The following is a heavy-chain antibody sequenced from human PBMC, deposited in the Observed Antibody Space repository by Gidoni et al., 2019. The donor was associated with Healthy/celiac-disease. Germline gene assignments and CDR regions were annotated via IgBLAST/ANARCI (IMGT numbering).Heavy chain of an antibody. D-gene: IGHD6-19*01. J-gene: IGHJ4*02. CDR3: ARVGIAVAGDYFDY. Sequence: QVQLQESGPGLGKPSATLSLTCPVAVAPISSYYWSWIRQPPGKGLEWIGYIYYSGSTNYNPSLKSRVPISVDTSKNQFSLKLSSVTAADTAVYYCARVGIAVAGDYFDYWGQGTLVTVSS. CDR2: IYYSGST. V-gene: IGHV4-59*01. CDR1: VAPISSYY.